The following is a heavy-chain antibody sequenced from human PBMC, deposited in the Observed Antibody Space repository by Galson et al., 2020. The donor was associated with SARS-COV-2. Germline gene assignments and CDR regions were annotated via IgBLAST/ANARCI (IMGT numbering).Heavy chain of an antibody. Sequence: GGSLRLSCAASGFTFSSYSFNRVRQAPGKGLEWVSSISSSSSYMYYADSLKGRSTISRDNAKNSLHLQMNSLRAEDTAVYYCARGLYDSSGYDYIFYYDAMDVWGQGTTVTVSS. J-gene: IGHJ6*02. V-gene: IGHV3-21*06. D-gene: IGHD3-22*01. CDR3: ARGLYDSSGYDYIFYYDAMDV. CDR1: GFTFSSYS. CDR2: ISSSSSYM.